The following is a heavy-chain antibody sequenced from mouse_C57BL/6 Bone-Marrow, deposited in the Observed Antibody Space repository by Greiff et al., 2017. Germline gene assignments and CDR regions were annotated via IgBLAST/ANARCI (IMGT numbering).Heavy chain of an antibody. J-gene: IGHJ2*01. D-gene: IGHD2-4*01. CDR2: IDPSDSYT. CDR1: GYTFTSYW. CDR3: ARDYDYDPCYFDY. V-gene: IGHV1-59*01. Sequence: QVQLQQPGAELVRPGTSVKLSCKASGYTFTSYWMHWVKQRPGQGLEWIGVIDPSDSYTNYNQKFKGKATLTVDTSSSTAYMQLSSLTSEDSAVYDCARDYDYDPCYFDYWGQGTTLTVSS.